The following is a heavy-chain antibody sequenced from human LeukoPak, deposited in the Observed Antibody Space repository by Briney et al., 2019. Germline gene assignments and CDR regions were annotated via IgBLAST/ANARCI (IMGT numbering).Heavy chain of an antibody. CDR3: ARVGAHDYPFDY. V-gene: IGHV1-2*02. CDR2: INPNSGGT. Sequence: SVXVSCKASGYTFTGYYMHWVRQAPGQGLEWMGWINPNSGGTNYAQKFQGRVTMTRDTSISTAYMELSRLRSDDTAVYYCARVGAHDYPFDYWGQGTLVTVSS. J-gene: IGHJ4*02. D-gene: IGHD4-11*01. CDR1: GYTFTGYY.